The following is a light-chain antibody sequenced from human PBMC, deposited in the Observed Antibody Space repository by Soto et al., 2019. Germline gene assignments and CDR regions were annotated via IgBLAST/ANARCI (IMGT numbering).Light chain of an antibody. CDR2: GAS. CDR1: QSLSGRY. J-gene: IGKJ1*01. Sequence: DTMLTQSPGTLALSPWEGATLSCRASQSLSGRYLAWYQQKPGQAPRLLIYGASTRATGIPDRFSGSGSGTDFTLTISRLEPEDFAVYYCQQYDSSPRTFGQGTKVDIK. CDR3: QQYDSSPRT. V-gene: IGKV3-20*01.